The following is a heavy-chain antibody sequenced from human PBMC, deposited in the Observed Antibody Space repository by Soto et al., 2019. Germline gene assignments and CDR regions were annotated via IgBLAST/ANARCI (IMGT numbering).Heavy chain of an antibody. CDR1: GGTFSSYA. J-gene: IGHJ4*02. CDR3: ARGYHYCSGGSCYPLYFDY. Sequence: QVQLVQSGAEVKKPGSSVKVSCKASGGTFSSYAISWVRQAPGQGLEWMGGIIPIFGTANYAQKFQGRVTITADDSTSTAYMELSSRRSEDTAVYYYARGYHYCSGGSCYPLYFDYWGQGTLVTVSS. CDR2: IIPIFGTA. D-gene: IGHD2-15*01. V-gene: IGHV1-69*01.